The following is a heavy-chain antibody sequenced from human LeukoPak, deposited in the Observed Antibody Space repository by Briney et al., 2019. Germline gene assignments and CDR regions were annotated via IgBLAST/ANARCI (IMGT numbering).Heavy chain of an antibody. Sequence: PGGSLRLSCAASGFTVSSNYVSWVRQAPGKGLEWVSVIYSGGSTYYADSVKGRFTISRDNSKNTLYLQMNSLRAEDTAVYYCARSAEARSSSAFDIWGQGTMVTVSS. D-gene: IGHD6-6*01. CDR2: IYSGGST. CDR1: GFTVSSNY. J-gene: IGHJ3*02. CDR3: ARSAEARSSSAFDI. V-gene: IGHV3-53*01.